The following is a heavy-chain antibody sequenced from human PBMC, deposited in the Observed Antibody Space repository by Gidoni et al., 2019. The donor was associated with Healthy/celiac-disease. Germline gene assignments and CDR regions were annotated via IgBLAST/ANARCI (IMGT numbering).Heavy chain of an antibody. CDR3: ARDNGGLRYVHNWFDP. V-gene: IGHV1-46*01. D-gene: IGHD3-10*02. J-gene: IGHJ5*02. CDR2: INPSGGST. CDR1: GYTFTSYY. Sequence: QVQLVQSGAEVKKPGASVKVSCKASGYTFTSYYMHWVRQAPGQGLEWMGIINPSGGSTSYAQKFQGRVTMTRDTSTSTVYMELSSLRSEDTAVYYCARDNGGLRYVHNWFDPWGQGTLVTVSS.